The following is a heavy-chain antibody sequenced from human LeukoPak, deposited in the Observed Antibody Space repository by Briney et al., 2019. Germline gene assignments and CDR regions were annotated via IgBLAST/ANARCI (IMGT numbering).Heavy chain of an antibody. Sequence: GGSLRLSCTASGFTFSNYAMNWVRQAPGKGLEWVSGIGAGGTFTYYADSVKGRFTISRDNSRNTLYLQMNSLRADDTAVYYCAKDLDYTIYGYYFDCWGQGTLVTVSS. V-gene: IGHV3-23*01. CDR3: AKDLDYTIYGYYFDC. D-gene: IGHD4-11*01. J-gene: IGHJ4*02. CDR2: IGAGGTFT. CDR1: GFTFSNYA.